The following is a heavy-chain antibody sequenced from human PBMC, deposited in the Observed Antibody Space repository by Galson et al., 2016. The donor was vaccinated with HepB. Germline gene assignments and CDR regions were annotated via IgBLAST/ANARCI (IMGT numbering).Heavy chain of an antibody. CDR1: GGSVSTSTYF. J-gene: IGHJ3*02. D-gene: IGHD3-22*01. Sequence: ETLSLTCNVSGGSVSTSTYFWGWMRQAPGKGLEWIGNVYYTGTTSYNPSPRSRLTISVDTSKNQLSLKLTSVTAADTAVYYCARRVAQFITNAFDIWGQGTEVTVSS. V-gene: IGHV4-39*01. CDR2: VYYTGTT. CDR3: ARRVAQFITNAFDI.